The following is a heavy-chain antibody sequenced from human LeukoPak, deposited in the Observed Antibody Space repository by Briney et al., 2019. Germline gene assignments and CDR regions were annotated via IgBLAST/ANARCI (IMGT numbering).Heavy chain of an antibody. CDR2: ISWNSGSI. Sequence: GGSLRLSCAASGFTFDDYAMHWVRQAPGKGLEWVSGISWNSGSIGYADSVKGRFTISRDNAKNSLYLQMNSLRAEDMALYYCAKARIAVAGVQVGDFDYWGQGTLVTVSS. J-gene: IGHJ4*02. CDR3: AKARIAVAGVQVGDFDY. V-gene: IGHV3-9*03. CDR1: GFTFDDYA. D-gene: IGHD6-19*01.